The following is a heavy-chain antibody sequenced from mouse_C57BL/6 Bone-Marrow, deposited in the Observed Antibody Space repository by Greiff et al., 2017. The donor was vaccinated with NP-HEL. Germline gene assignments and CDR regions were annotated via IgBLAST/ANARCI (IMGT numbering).Heavy chain of an antibody. D-gene: IGHD1-1*01. CDR1: GYTFTEYT. CDR2: FYPGSGSI. J-gene: IGHJ1*03. V-gene: IGHV1-62-2*01. CDR3: AGHGDYFGSSYGYFDV. Sequence: QVQLQQSGAELVKPGASVKLSCKASGYTFTEYTIHWVKQRSGQGLEWIGWFYPGSGSIKYNEKFKDKATLTADKSSSTVYMDLSRLTSEDSAVYCCAGHGDYFGSSYGYFDVWGTGTTVTVSS.